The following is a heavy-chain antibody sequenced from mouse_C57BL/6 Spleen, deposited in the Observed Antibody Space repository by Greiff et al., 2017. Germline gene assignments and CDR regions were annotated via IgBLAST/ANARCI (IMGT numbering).Heavy chain of an antibody. J-gene: IGHJ4*01. D-gene: IGHD2-4*01. CDR1: GFTFSSYA. Sequence: EVQLVESGGGLVKPGGSLKLSCAASGFTFSSYAMSWVRQTPEKRLEWVATISDGGSYTYYPDNVKGRFTISRDNAKNNLYLQMSHLKSEDTAMYYCARAGEGDYPYAMDYWGQGTSVTVSS. CDR3: ARAGEGDYPYAMDY. V-gene: IGHV5-4*01. CDR2: ISDGGSYT.